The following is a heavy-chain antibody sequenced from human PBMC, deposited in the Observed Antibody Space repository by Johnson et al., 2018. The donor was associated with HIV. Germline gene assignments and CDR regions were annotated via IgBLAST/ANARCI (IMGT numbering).Heavy chain of an antibody. V-gene: IGHV3-30*02. CDR3: AKDWGIAAAGTDAFDI. CDR1: GFTFCCYG. J-gene: IGHJ3*02. D-gene: IGHD6-13*01. CDR2: IRYDGSNK. Sequence: QVPLVESRGGVVQPGGSLRLSCSASGFTFCCYGMHWVRQAPGKGLEWVAFIRYDGSNKYYADSVKGRFTISRDNSKNTLYLQMNGLRAEDTAVYYCAKDWGIAAAGTDAFDIWGQGTMVTVSS.